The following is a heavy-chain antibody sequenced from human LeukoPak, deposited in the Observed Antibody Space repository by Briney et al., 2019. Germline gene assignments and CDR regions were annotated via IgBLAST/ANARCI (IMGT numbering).Heavy chain of an antibody. D-gene: IGHD6-19*01. V-gene: IGHV4-59*01. CDR1: GGSISTYY. CDR2: ISYSGTT. J-gene: IGHJ3*01. Sequence: PSETLSLTCTVSGGSISTYYWSWVRQPPGKGLEWLGYISYSGTTTYSPSLESRVTISLDTSKNQFSLRLTSLTAADTAVYYCARAFSAWPHAFWGQGTKVTVSS. CDR3: ARAFSAWPHAF.